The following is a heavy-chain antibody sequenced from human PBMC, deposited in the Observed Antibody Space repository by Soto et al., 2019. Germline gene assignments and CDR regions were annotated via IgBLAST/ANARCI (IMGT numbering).Heavy chain of an antibody. CDR2: IYYSGST. CDR3: ARFGSRATITYYYYGMDV. J-gene: IGHJ6*02. D-gene: IGHD5-12*01. Sequence: SETLSLTCTVSGGSISSYYWSWIRQPPGKGLEWIGYIYYSGSTNYNPSLKSRVTISVDTSKNQFSLKLSSVTAADTAVYYCARFGSRATITYYYYGMDVWGQGTTVTVSS. V-gene: IGHV4-59*12. CDR1: GGSISSYY.